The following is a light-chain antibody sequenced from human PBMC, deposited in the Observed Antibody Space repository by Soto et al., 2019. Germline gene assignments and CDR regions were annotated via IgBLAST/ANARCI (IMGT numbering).Light chain of an antibody. CDR3: AAWDDSLSGVV. CDR2: RNN. J-gene: IGLJ2*01. Sequence: QPVLTQPPSASGTPGQRVTISCSGSSSNIGSNTVNWYQQLPGTAPKLLIYRNNQRPSGVPDRFSGSKSGTSASLAISGLRSEDEADYYCAAWDDSLSGVVFGGGTQLTVL. V-gene: IGLV1-47*01. CDR1: SSNIGSNT.